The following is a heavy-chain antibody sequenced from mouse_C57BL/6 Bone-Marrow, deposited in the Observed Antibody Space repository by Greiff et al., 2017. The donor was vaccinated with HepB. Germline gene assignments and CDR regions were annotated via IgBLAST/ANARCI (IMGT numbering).Heavy chain of an antibody. CDR1: GFTFSDYY. V-gene: IGHV5-12*01. D-gene: IGHD4-1*01. CDR2: ISNGGGST. Sequence: EVQVVESGGGLVQPGGSLKLSCAASGFTFSDYYMYWVRQTPEKRLEWVAYISNGGGSTYYPDTVKGRFTISRDNAKNTLYLQMSRLKSEDTAMYYCARHAGTGYFDYWGQGTTLTVSS. CDR3: ARHAGTGYFDY. J-gene: IGHJ2*01.